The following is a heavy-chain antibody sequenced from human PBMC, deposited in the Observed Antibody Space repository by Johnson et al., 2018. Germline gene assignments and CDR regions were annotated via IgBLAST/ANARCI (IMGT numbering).Heavy chain of an antibody. CDR2: ISYDGSNK. CDR1: GFTFSSYA. J-gene: IGHJ3*02. D-gene: IGHD3-16*02. CDR3: ARSRLRQQQGGGAISTAFDI. Sequence: VQLVQSGGGVVQPGRSLRLSCAASGFTFSSYAMHWVRQAPGKGLEWVAVISYDGSNKYYADSVKGRFTISRDNSKNTLYLQMNSLRAEDTAVYYCARSRLRQQQGGGAISTAFDIWGQGTMVTVSS. V-gene: IGHV3-30-3*01.